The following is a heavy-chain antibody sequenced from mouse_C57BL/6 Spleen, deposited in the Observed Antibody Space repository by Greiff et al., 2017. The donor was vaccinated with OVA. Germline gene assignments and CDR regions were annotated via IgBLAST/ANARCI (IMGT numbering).Heavy chain of an antibody. J-gene: IGHJ3*01. CDR3: TGPLWGGSRAFAY. D-gene: IGHD1-1*01. Sequence: EVQLVESGGGLVQPGGSMKLSCVASGFTFSNYWMNWVRQSPEKGLEWVAQIRLKSDNYATNYAESVKGRFTISRDDSKSSVYLQMNNLRAEDTGIYYCTGPLWGGSRAFAYWGQGTLVTVSA. V-gene: IGHV6-3*01. CDR1: GFTFSNYW. CDR2: IRLKSDNYAT.